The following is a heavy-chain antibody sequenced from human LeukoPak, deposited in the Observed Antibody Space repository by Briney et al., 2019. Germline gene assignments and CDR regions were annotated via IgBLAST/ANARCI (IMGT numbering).Heavy chain of an antibody. CDR3: ARAGYYDSSGYYPFFDY. J-gene: IGHJ4*02. D-gene: IGHD3-22*01. V-gene: IGHV1-69*06. CDR1: GYTFTSYA. Sequence: SVTVSCKVSGYTFTSYAMNWVRQAPGQGLEWMGGIIPIFGTANYAQKFQGRVTITADKSTSTAYMELSSLRSEDTAVYYCARAGYYDSSGYYPFFDYWGQGTLVTVSS. CDR2: IIPIFGTA.